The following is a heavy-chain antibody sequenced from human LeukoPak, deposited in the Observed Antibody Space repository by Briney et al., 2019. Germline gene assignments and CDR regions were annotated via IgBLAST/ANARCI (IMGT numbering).Heavy chain of an antibody. J-gene: IGHJ4*02. CDR1: GFTFSSYA. CDR2: ISGSGGST. D-gene: IGHD3-22*01. Sequence: PGGSLRLSCAASGFTFSSYAMSWVRQAPGKGLEWVSAISGSGGSTYYADSVKGRFTISRDNAKNSLYLQMNSLRAEDTAVYYCASWLYYDRRFDYWGQGTLVTVSS. V-gene: IGHV3-23*01. CDR3: ASWLYYDRRFDY.